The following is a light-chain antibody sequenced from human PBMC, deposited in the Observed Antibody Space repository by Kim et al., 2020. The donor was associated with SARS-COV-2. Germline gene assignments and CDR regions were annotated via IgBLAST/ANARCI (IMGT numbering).Light chain of an antibody. Sequence: DVQLTQSPSSLSASVGDRVTITCRASQTIYNFLNWYQQKPGKAPRLLIYTASNLQSGVPSRFSGSGSGTDFTLTISSLQPEDLAVYYCQQNSRTPLTFGEGTKVDIK. CDR1: QTIYNF. CDR2: TAS. J-gene: IGKJ4*01. V-gene: IGKV1-39*01. CDR3: QQNSRTPLT.